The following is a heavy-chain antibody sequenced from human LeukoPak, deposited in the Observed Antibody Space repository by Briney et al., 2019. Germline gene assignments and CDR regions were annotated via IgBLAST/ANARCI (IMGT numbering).Heavy chain of an antibody. Sequence: GGSLRLSCAASGFTFSSYSMSWVRQAPGKGLEWVANINQGGSEKYYVDSVKGRFTISRDNAKNSLYLQMNSLRTEDTAVYYCASGNNDWSLGGQGTLVTVSS. CDR2: INQGGSEK. CDR3: ASGNNDWSL. CDR1: GFTFSSYS. D-gene: IGHD3-9*01. J-gene: IGHJ4*02. V-gene: IGHV3-7*03.